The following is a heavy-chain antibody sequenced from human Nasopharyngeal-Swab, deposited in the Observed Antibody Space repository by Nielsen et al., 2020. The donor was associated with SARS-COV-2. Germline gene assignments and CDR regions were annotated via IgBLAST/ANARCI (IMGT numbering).Heavy chain of an antibody. CDR3: ASSGWLHPFDN. J-gene: IGHJ4*02. V-gene: IGHV4-39*01. Sequence: GSLRLSCTVSGGSILSSTYYWVWIRQPPGKGLEWIGRIYYSGATYYNPPLKNRLTMSVDMSKNQFSLKLYSVTAADTAVYYGASSGWLHPFDNWGPGTLVTVSS. D-gene: IGHD5-24*01. CDR1: GGSILSSTYY. CDR2: IYYSGAT.